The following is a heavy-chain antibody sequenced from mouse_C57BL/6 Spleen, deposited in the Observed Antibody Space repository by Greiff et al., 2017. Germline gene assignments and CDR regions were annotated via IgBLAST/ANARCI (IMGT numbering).Heavy chain of an antibody. V-gene: IGHV1-82*01. CDR3: ARSPGGFDY. CDR1: GYAFSSSW. CDR2: IYPGDGDT. Sequence: QVQLKQSGPELVKPGASVKISCKASGYAFSSSWLNWVKQRPGKGLEWIGRIYPGDGDTNYNGKFKGKATLTADKSSSTAYMQLSSLTSEDSAVYFCARSPGGFDYWGQGTTLTVSS. J-gene: IGHJ2*01.